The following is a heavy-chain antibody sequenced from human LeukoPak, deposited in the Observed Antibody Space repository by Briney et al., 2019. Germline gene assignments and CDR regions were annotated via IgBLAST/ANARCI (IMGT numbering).Heavy chain of an antibody. CDR1: GYTFTSYG. CDR3: ARVVGGSYFSGLGY. Sequence: ASVKVSCKASGYTFTSYGISWVRQAPGQGLEWMGRITPNSGGTNYAQKFQGRVTMTRDTSISTAYMELSRLRSDDTAVCYCARVVGGSYFSGLGYWGQGTLVTVSS. J-gene: IGHJ4*02. CDR2: ITPNSGGT. D-gene: IGHD1-26*01. V-gene: IGHV1-2*06.